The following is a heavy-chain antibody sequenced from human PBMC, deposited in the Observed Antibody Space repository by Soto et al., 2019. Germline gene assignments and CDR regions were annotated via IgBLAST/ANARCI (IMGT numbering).Heavy chain of an antibody. CDR3: ARRMGVPAATPYYYYGMDV. V-gene: IGHV5-51*01. CDR2: IYPGDSDT. J-gene: IGHJ6*02. CDR1: GYSFTSYW. Sequence: GESLKISCKGSGYSFTSYWIGWVRQMPGKGLEWMGIIYPGDSDTRYSPSFQGQVTISADKSISTAYLQWSSLKASDTAMYYCARRMGVPAATPYYYYGMDVWGQGTTVTVSS. D-gene: IGHD2-2*01.